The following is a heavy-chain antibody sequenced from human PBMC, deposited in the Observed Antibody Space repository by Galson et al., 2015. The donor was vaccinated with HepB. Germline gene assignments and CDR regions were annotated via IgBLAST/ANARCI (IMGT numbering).Heavy chain of an antibody. D-gene: IGHD5-18*01. CDR1: GFSFTGNY. CDR3: AKDRSGYSYGSFDY. CDR2: ISGSGGSI. Sequence: SLRLSCATSGFSFTGNYMSWLRQAPGKGLEWVSAISGSGGSIYYADSVKGRVTISRDNSKNTLYLRMNSLRAGDTAVYYCAKDRSGYSYGSFDYWGQGTLVTVSS. J-gene: IGHJ4*02. V-gene: IGHV3-23*01.